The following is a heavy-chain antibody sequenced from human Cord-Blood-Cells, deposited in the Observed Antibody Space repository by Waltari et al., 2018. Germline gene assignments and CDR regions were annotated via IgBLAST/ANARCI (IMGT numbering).Heavy chain of an antibody. CDR1: GGSFSGYY. D-gene: IGHD2-15*01. V-gene: IGHV4-34*01. Sequence: QVQLQQWGAGLLKPSETLSLTCAVYGGSFSGYYWSWSRQPPGKGLEWIGEINHSGSTNYNPSLKSRVTISVDTSKNQFSLKLSSVTAADTAVYYCASYSVNGVESGWGQGTLVTVSS. CDR2: INHSGST. CDR3: ASYSVNGVESG. J-gene: IGHJ4*02.